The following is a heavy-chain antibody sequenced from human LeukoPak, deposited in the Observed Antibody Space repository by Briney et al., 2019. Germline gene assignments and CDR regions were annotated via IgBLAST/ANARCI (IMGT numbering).Heavy chain of an antibody. J-gene: IGHJ4*02. Sequence: PSETLSLTCTVSGGSISSYYWSWIRQPPGQGLEWIGYIYRSGGTNYNPSLKSRVTISLDTSKNQFSLKLSSVTAADTAVYYCARVGTYYRSLDSWGQGTLVAVSS. CDR2: IYRSGGT. CDR1: GGSISSYY. D-gene: IGHD3-10*01. CDR3: ARVGTYYRSLDS. V-gene: IGHV4-59*01.